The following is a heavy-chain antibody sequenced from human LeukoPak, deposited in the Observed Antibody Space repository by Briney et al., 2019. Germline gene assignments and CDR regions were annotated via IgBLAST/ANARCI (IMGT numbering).Heavy chain of an antibody. Sequence: GGSLRLSCAASGFTFNSYAMSWVRQAPGEGLEWVSAISGSGGSTDYADSVKGRFTISRDNSKNTLYLQMNSLRAEDTAVYYCAKRDYDFWSGYYTTLDYWGQGTLVTVSS. D-gene: IGHD3-3*01. CDR1: GFTFNSYA. V-gene: IGHV3-23*01. J-gene: IGHJ4*02. CDR2: ISGSGGST. CDR3: AKRDYDFWSGYYTTLDY.